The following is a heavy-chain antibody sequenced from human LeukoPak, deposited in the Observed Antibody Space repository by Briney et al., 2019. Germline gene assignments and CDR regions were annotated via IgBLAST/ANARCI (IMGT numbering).Heavy chain of an antibody. Sequence: GRSLRLSCAASGFTFSSYGMHWVRQAPGKGLEWVAVISYDGSNKYYADSVKGRFTISRDNSKSTLYLQMNSLRAEDTAVYYCAKDQVGAIASWIDYWGQGTLVTVSS. V-gene: IGHV3-30*18. D-gene: IGHD1-26*01. CDR1: GFTFSSYG. CDR3: AKDQVGAIASWIDY. J-gene: IGHJ4*02. CDR2: ISYDGSNK.